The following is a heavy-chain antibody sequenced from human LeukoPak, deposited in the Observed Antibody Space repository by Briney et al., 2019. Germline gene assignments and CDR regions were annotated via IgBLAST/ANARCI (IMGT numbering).Heavy chain of an antibody. CDR1: GFTFSDYY. D-gene: IGHD2-21*02. Sequence: GGSLRLSCAASGFTFSDYYMSYIRQAPGKGLEWVSYISSSGSSIYYADSVKGRFTISRDNAKKSLYLQMNSLRAEDTAVYYCAREPAYCGGDCYDDAFDIWGQGTMVTVSS. CDR3: AREPAYCGGDCYDDAFDI. J-gene: IGHJ3*02. CDR2: ISSSGSSI. V-gene: IGHV3-11*01.